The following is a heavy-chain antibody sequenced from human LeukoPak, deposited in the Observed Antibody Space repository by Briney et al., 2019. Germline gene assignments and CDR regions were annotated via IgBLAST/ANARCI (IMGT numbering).Heavy chain of an antibody. CDR1: GDSISNGGYS. V-gene: IGHV4-30-4*07. J-gene: IGHJ5*02. CDR3: ARYFWSGQNWFDP. Sequence: PSQTLSLTCAVSGDSISNGGYSWSWIRQPLGKGLQWIGSIYYSGNTYYNPSLKSRVTISVDTSKNQFSLKLSSVTAADTAVYYCARYFWSGQNWFDPWGQGTLVTVSS. CDR2: IYYSGNT. D-gene: IGHD3-3*01.